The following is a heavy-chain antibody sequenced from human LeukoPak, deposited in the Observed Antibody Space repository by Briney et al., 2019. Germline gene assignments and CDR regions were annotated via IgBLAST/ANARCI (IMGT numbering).Heavy chain of an antibody. D-gene: IGHD3-22*01. V-gene: IGHV1-18*01. CDR3: ASAHLYDNSGQDAFDI. CDR2: ISAYNGNT. Sequence: GASVKVSCKASGYTFTSYGISWVRQAPGQGLEWMGWISAYNGNTNYAQKLQGRVTMTTDTSTSTAYMELRSLRSDDTAVYYCASAHLYDNSGQDAFDIWGQGTMVTVSS. J-gene: IGHJ3*02. CDR1: GYTFTSYG.